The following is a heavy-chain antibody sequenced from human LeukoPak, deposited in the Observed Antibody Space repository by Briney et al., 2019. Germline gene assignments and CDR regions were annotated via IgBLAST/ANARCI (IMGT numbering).Heavy chain of an antibody. D-gene: IGHD3-10*01. J-gene: IGHJ2*01. CDR3: ARVTINTNRGIIDGWYFDL. Sequence: SGGSLRLXCAASGFTVSNNYMTWGRQAPGKGLEWVSIIYNDGSTFYADSVKGRFTLSRDNSNNTVYLQINNLGAGDTAVYYCARVTINTNRGIIDGWYFDLWGRGTLVTVSS. CDR1: GFTVSNNY. V-gene: IGHV3-53*01. CDR2: IYNDGST.